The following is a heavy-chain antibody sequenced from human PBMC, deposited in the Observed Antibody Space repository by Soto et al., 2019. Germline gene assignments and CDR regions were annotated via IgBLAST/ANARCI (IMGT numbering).Heavy chain of an antibody. V-gene: IGHV1-18*01. CDR2: ISPYSVNT. CDR3: AGDVVEVARTPYYMDV. J-gene: IGHJ6*03. CDR1: GYTFSSFG. Sequence: QVQLVQSGAEVKKPGASVKVSCKASGYTFSSFGISWVRQAPGQGLEWMGWISPYSVNTHYAPKFQGRVIMTTNTSTSTAHMELRSRRPDDTVVYFWAGDVVEVARTPYYMDVWGEGTSVTVSS. D-gene: IGHD2-15*01.